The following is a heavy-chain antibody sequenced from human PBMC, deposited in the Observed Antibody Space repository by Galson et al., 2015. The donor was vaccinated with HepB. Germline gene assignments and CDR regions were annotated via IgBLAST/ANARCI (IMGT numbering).Heavy chain of an antibody. V-gene: IGHV3-64D*06. J-gene: IGHJ4*02. Sequence: SLRLSCAASGFTFSSYAMHWVRQAAGKGLDFVSAISSNGDSTYYADSVKGRFTISRDNSKNKLYLQMSSLRAEDTALYYCVKCQQGYSGYDYLDYWGQGTLVTVSS. CDR3: VKCQQGYSGYDYLDY. CDR2: ISSNGDST. D-gene: IGHD5-12*01. CDR1: GFTFSSYA.